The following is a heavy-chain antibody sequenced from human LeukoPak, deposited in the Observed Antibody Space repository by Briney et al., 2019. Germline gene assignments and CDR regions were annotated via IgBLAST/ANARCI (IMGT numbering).Heavy chain of an antibody. Sequence: GGSLRLSCAASGFTFSKYGMHWVRQAPGKGLEWVAVIWYDGSNKYYADSVKGRFTISRDNPKNTLYLQMNSLRAEDTVVYYCARGIAVLDYFDYWGQGTLVTVSS. J-gene: IGHJ4*02. CDR1: GFTFSKYG. CDR3: ARGIAVLDYFDY. CDR2: IWYDGSNK. V-gene: IGHV3-33*01. D-gene: IGHD6-19*01.